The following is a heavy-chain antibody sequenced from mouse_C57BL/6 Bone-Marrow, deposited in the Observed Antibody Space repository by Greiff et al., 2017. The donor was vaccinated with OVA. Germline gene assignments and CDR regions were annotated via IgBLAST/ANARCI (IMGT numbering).Heavy chain of an antibody. D-gene: IGHD2-3*01. J-gene: IGHJ1*03. CDR3: ARHSSIIARGYFDV. CDR1: GFTFSSYG. V-gene: IGHV5-6*01. Sequence: EVKLVESGGDLVKPGGSLKLSCAASGFTFSSYGMSWVRQTPDKRLEWVATLSSGGSYTYYPDSVKGRFTISRDNAKNTLYLQMSSLKSEDTAMYYCARHSSIIARGYFDVWGTGTTVTVSS. CDR2: LSSGGSYT.